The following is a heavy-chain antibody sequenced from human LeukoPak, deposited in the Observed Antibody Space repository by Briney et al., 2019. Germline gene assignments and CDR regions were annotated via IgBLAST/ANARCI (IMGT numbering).Heavy chain of an antibody. D-gene: IGHD1-20*01. Sequence: SETLSLTCTVSGTSISGYYWSWLRQPPGKGLEWIGYIYYSGSTNYNPSLKTRVTISVDTSKNHFSLRLTSVTAADAAVYYCARHSNWNGGVDWFDPWGQGTQVTVSS. J-gene: IGHJ5*02. CDR2: IYYSGST. CDR3: ARHSNWNGGVDWFDP. CDR1: GTSISGYY. V-gene: IGHV4-59*08.